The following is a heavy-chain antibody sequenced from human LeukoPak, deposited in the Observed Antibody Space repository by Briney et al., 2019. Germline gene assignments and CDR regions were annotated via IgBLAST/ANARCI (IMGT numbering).Heavy chain of an antibody. CDR1: GGSISSGTYY. CDR2: IYTSGST. CDR3: ARDLVVNGYDPSSFYYYMDV. Sequence: SQTLSLTCTVSGGSISSGTYYWSWIRQPAGKGLEWIGRIYTSGSTNYNPSLKSRVTISLDTSKNQFSLKLSSVTAADTAVYYCARDLVVNGYDPSSFYYYMDVWGKGTTVTVSS. J-gene: IGHJ6*03. D-gene: IGHD5-12*01. V-gene: IGHV4-61*02.